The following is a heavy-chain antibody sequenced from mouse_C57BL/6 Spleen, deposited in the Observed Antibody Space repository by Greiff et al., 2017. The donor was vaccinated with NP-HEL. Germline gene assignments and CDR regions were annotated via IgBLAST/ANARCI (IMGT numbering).Heavy chain of an antibody. Sequence: VQLQQSGAELVRPGASVTLSCKASGYTFTDYEMHWVKQTPVHGLEWIGAIDPETGGTAYNQKFKGKAILTADKSSSTAYMELRSLTSEDSAVYYCTRSDDDGGFDYWGQGTTLTVSS. CDR3: TRSDDDGGFDY. V-gene: IGHV1-15*01. J-gene: IGHJ2*01. CDR1: GYTFTDYE. CDR2: IDPETGGT. D-gene: IGHD2-4*01.